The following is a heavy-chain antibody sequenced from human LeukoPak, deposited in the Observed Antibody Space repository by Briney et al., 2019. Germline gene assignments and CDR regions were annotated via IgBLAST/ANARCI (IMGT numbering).Heavy chain of an antibody. V-gene: IGHV1-18*01. CDR1: GYTFTSYG. D-gene: IGHD3-3*01. CDR2: ISAYNGNT. J-gene: IGHJ2*01. Sequence: ASVKVSCKASGYTFTSYGISWVRQAPGQGLEWMGWISAYNGNTNYAQKLQGRVTMTRDTSTSTVYMQLSSLRFEDTAVYYCARGGVRDTSGWSNWYLDLWGRGTLVTVSS. CDR3: ARGGVRDTSGWSNWYLDL.